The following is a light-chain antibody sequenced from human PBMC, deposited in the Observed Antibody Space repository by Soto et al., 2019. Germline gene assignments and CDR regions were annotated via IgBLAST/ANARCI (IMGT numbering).Light chain of an antibody. Sequence: QSVLTQPASVSGSPGQSITISCAGTSSDVGGYTYVSWYQQHPGKAPKLMIYDVSNRPSGVSNRFSGSKSGNTASLTIPGLQAEDEADYYCTSYTSSSTPYVFGGGTKVTVL. CDR2: DVS. CDR1: SSDVGGYTY. V-gene: IGLV2-14*01. J-gene: IGLJ1*01. CDR3: TSYTSSSTPYV.